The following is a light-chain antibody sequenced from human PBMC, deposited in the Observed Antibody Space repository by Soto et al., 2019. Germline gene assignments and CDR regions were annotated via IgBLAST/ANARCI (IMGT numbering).Light chain of an antibody. J-gene: IGKJ2*01. CDR1: QSVLYSSNNKNY. Sequence: DIVMTQSPDSLAVSLGERATINCKSSQSVLYSSNNKNYLAWYQQKPGQPPKLLIYWASTRESGVPDRFSGSGSGTHFTLTISSLQAEDVAFYCCQQYYSTPRTFGQGTKLEIK. CDR3: QQYYSTPRT. CDR2: WAS. V-gene: IGKV4-1*01.